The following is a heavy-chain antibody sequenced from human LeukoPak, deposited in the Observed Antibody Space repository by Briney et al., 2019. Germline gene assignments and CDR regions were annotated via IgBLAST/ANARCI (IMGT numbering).Heavy chain of an antibody. CDR3: ARDTYGYKFSMDV. CDR2: ITAFNDNT. V-gene: IGHV1-18*01. J-gene: IGHJ6*03. Sequence: ASVKVSCKASGFAFTTYNIVWLRQAPGQGLEWVGWITAFNDNTNYAQKFQGRVTMTRDTSTSTAYMELRSLRSDDTAVYYCARDTYGYKFSMDVWGKGTAVTISS. CDR1: GFAFTTYN. D-gene: IGHD5-18*01.